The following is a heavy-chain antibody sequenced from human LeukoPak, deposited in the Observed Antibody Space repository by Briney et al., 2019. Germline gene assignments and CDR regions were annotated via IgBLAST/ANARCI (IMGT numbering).Heavy chain of an antibody. D-gene: IGHD3-10*01. CDR2: ISSGSSYI. CDR3: ARGGSGRTQDDTYDI. J-gene: IGHJ3*02. V-gene: IGHV3-21*01. CDR1: GFSFSSYS. Sequence: NPGGSLRLSCAASGFSFSSYSMNWVRQAPGKGLEWVSIISSGSSYIFYADSVKGRFTISRDNAKNSLYLQMDSLRAEDTAVYSCARGGSGRTQDDTYDIWGQGTKVTVSS.